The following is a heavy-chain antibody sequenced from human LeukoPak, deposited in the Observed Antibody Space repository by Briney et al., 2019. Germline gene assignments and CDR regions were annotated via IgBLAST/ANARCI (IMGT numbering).Heavy chain of an antibody. J-gene: IGHJ4*02. V-gene: IGHV5-51*01. D-gene: IGHD5-12*01. CDR1: GYSFTDHW. CDR2: IFPGDSDT. Sequence: GESLKISCKGSGYSFTDHWIGWVRQMPGKGLEWMGIIFPGDSDTRYSPAIQGQVTFSADKSISTAYLQWSSLKASDTAMYYCARARNGYSTAPLDYWGQGTLVTVSS. CDR3: ARARNGYSTAPLDY.